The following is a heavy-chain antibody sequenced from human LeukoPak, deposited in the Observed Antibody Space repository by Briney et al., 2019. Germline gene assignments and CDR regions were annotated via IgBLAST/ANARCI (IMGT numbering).Heavy chain of an antibody. CDR3: ARDESGLGLHDFDY. Sequence: SETLSLTCTVSGGSISSGNYYWSWIRQPAGKGLEWIGRIYTSGSTNYNPSLKSRVTISVDTSKNQFSLKLSSVTAADTAVYYCARDESGLGLHDFDYWGQGTLVTVSS. J-gene: IGHJ4*02. V-gene: IGHV4-61*02. CDR1: GGSISSGNYY. CDR2: IYTSGST.